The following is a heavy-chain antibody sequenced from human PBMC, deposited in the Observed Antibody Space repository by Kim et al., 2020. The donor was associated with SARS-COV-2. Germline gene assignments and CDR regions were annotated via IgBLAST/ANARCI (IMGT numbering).Heavy chain of an antibody. Sequence: GGSLRLSCAASGFTFDDYAMHWVRQAPGKGLEWVSGISWNSGSIGYADSVKGRFTISRDNAKNSLYLQMNSLRAEDTALYYCAKAYNWNVDKSYYFDYWGQGTLVTVSS. CDR3: AKAYNWNVDKSYYFDY. CDR1: GFTFDDYA. D-gene: IGHD1-20*01. V-gene: IGHV3-9*01. J-gene: IGHJ4*02. CDR2: ISWNSGSI.